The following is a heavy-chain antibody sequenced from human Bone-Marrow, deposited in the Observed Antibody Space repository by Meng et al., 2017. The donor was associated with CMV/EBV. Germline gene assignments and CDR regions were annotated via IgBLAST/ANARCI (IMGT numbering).Heavy chain of an antibody. Sequence: SETLSLTCAVYGGSLSGYYWSWIRQPPGKGLEWIGEIDHTGTTNYNPSLKSRVTISVDTSKNQFSLKLSSVIAADTAVYYCAREGRYYDFWSGYYKGTNNYYYGMDVWGQGTTVTVSS. CDR2: IDHTGTT. J-gene: IGHJ6*02. CDR1: GGSLSGYY. D-gene: IGHD3-3*01. V-gene: IGHV4-34*01. CDR3: AREGRYYDFWSGYYKGTNNYYYGMDV.